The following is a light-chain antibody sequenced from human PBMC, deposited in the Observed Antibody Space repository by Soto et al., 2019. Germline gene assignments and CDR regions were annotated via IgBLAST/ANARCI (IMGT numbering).Light chain of an antibody. CDR1: QSISSW. CDR2: KGS. V-gene: IGKV1-5*03. Sequence: DIQMTQSPSTLSASVGDRVTITCRASQSISSWLAWYQQKPGKAPKLLIYKGSSLESGVPSRFSGSGSGTEFTLTISSLQPDDFATYYCQQYNSSPTFGQGTKVEIK. CDR3: QQYNSSPT. J-gene: IGKJ1*01.